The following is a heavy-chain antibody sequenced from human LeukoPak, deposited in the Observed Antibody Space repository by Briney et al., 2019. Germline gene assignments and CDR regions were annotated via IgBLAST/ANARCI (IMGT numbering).Heavy chain of an antibody. CDR3: ARGESGWYTAYYYYGMDV. D-gene: IGHD6-19*01. Sequence: GGSLRLSCAASGFAFDDYGMSWVRQAPGKGLEWVSGINWNGGSTGYADSVKGRFTISRDNAKNSLYLQMNSLRAEDTAVYYCARGESGWYTAYYYYGMDVWGKGTTVTVSS. V-gene: IGHV3-20*04. CDR2: INWNGGST. CDR1: GFAFDDYG. J-gene: IGHJ6*04.